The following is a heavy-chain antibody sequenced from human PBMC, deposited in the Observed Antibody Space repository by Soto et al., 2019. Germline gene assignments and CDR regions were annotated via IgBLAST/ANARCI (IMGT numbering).Heavy chain of an antibody. CDR3: VRARATDSRPDY. Sequence: GGSLRLSCAASVFTFSLYGMIWVRQAPGKGLEWVSSISSSSSYIYYADSMKGRFTLSRDNAQNSLYLQMNSLRVDDTAVYYCVRARATDSRPDYWGQGTLVNVSS. CDR1: VFTFSLYG. V-gene: IGHV3-21*01. D-gene: IGHD3-22*01. J-gene: IGHJ4*02. CDR2: ISSSSSYI.